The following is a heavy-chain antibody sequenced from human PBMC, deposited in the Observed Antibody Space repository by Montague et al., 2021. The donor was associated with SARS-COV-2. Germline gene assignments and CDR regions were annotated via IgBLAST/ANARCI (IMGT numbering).Heavy chain of an antibody. CDR3: ARLESSWWFFDY. CDR1: GDSISHYY. Sequence: SETLSLTCTVSGDSISHYYWGWIWQPPGRGLEWIAHFSNNGDTRYNPSLKSRVTISTDTSKNQFSLMMDSVTAADTAVYYCARLESSWWFFDYWGQGTLVTVSS. J-gene: IGHJ4*02. CDR2: FSNNGDT. D-gene: IGHD2-8*02. V-gene: IGHV4-59*12.